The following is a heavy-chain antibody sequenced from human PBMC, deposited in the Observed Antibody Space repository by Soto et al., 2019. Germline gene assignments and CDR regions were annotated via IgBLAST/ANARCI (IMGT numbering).Heavy chain of an antibody. D-gene: IGHD2-21*02. Sequence: SGPKLGNPTQTLTLTCTFCGFSISTSEVGVGWIRQPPGKALEWLALIYWDDDKRYSPSLRSRLTITKDTSKNQVVLTMTNMDPVDTATYYCIQSRCGGDCLQSYASYYYYGMDVWGQGTTVTVSS. CDR2: IYWDDDK. CDR1: GFSISTSEVG. J-gene: IGHJ6*02. CDR3: IQSRCGGDCLQSYASYYYYGMDV. V-gene: IGHV2-5*02.